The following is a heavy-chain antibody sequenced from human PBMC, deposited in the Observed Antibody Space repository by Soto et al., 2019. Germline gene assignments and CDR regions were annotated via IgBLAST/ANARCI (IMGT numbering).Heavy chain of an antibody. J-gene: IGHJ5*02. CDR1: GFTFSSYS. V-gene: IGHV3-21*01. CDR2: ISSSSIYI. CDR3: ARDLIAVDGDSWFDP. D-gene: IGHD6-19*01. Sequence: GGSLRLSCAASGFTFSSYSMNWVRQAPGKGLEWVSSISSSSIYIYYADSVKGRITIPRDNAKNSLYLQMNSLRAEDTAVYYCARDLIAVDGDSWFDPWGQGTLVTVSS.